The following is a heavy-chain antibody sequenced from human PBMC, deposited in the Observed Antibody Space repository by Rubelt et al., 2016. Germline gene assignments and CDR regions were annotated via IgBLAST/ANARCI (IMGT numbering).Heavy chain of an antibody. Sequence: QVQLVQSGAEVKKPGASVKVSCKASGYTFTSYGISWVRQAPGQGLEWMGWISAYNGNTNYAQKRHVRVTMTTDTSTSTAYMELRSLRSDDTGVYYCARVEYYYDSSGYSDYWGQGTLVTVSS. CDR3: ARVEYYYDSSGYSDY. D-gene: IGHD3-22*01. V-gene: IGHV1-18*01. CDR2: ISAYNGNT. CDR1: GYTFTSYG. J-gene: IGHJ4*02.